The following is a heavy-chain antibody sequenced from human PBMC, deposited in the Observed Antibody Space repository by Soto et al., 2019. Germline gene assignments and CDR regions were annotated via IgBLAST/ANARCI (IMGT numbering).Heavy chain of an antibody. Sequence: SETLSLTCTVSGRSISSVNYYWHWIRQHPGKGLEWIGYIHNSGNNYYNPSLKSRVTMSVDTSKNQFSLNLNSVTAADTAVYYCARDRWGYGIDYWGQGTPVTVSS. J-gene: IGHJ4*02. CDR2: IHNSGNN. CDR3: ARDRWGYGIDY. D-gene: IGHD2-21*01. V-gene: IGHV4-31*03. CDR1: GRSISSVNYY.